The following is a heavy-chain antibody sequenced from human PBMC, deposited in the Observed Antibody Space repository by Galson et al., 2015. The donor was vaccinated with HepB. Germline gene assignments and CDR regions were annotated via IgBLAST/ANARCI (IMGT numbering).Heavy chain of an antibody. CDR1: GGTFSSYA. CDR2: IIPIFGTA. Sequence: SVKVSCKASGGTFSSYAISWVRQAPGQGLEWMGGIIPIFGTANYAQKFQGRVTITADESTSTAYMELSSLRSEDTAVYYCARDDFEGYNYFWHAFDIWGQGTMVTVSS. J-gene: IGHJ3*02. D-gene: IGHD5-24*01. CDR3: ARDDFEGYNYFWHAFDI. V-gene: IGHV1-69*13.